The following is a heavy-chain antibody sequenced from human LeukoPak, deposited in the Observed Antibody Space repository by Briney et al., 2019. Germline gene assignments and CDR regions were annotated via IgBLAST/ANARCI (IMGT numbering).Heavy chain of an antibody. CDR2: FYHSGST. V-gene: IGHV4-38-2*02. Sequence: RSSETLSLTCTVSGYSISSGYYWGWIRQPPGQGLEWIGSFYHSGSTYYNPSLKSRVTISLDTSTNQFSLILSSVTAADTALYYCARISRFGSSSGGGEYWGQGILVTVSS. CDR3: ARISRFGSSSGGGEY. D-gene: IGHD6-6*01. CDR1: GYSISSGYY. J-gene: IGHJ4*02.